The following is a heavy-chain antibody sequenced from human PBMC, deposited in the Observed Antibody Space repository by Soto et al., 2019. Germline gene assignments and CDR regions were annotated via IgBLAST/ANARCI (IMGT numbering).Heavy chain of an antibody. J-gene: IGHJ6*03. D-gene: IGHD2-15*01. CDR2: IYNSGST. Sequence: QLQLQESGPGLVKPSETLSLTCTVSGDSIRSNTFYWGWIRQPPGKGLEWIGSIYNSGSTYYNPSLKSRVTIYVDTSKNQFSLKLSSVTAADTAVYYCATLGFCSGGSSSRDYHYMDVWGKGTTVTVSS. V-gene: IGHV4-39*01. CDR1: GDSIRSNTFY. CDR3: ATLGFCSGGSSSRDYHYMDV.